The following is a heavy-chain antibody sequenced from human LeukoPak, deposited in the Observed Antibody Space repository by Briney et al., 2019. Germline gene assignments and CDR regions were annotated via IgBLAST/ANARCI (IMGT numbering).Heavy chain of an antibody. V-gene: IGHV1-69*05. J-gene: IGHJ4*02. D-gene: IGHD5-18*01. CDR1: GGTFSSYA. CDR3: ARGSEDSYGWGYFDY. Sequence: SVKVSCKASGGTFSSYAISWVRQAPGQGLEWMGGIIPIFGTANYAQKFQGRVTITTDESTSTAYMELSSLRSEDTAVYYCARGSEDSYGWGYFDYWGQGTLVTVSS. CDR2: IIPIFGTA.